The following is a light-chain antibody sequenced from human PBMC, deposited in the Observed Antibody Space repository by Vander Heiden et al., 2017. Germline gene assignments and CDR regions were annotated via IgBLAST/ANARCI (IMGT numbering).Light chain of an antibody. J-gene: IGLJ3*02. CDR2: SNN. Sequence: QSVLTQPPSASATPGPRVTISCSGSSSNIGSRTVNWYQHLPGTAPKPLIYSNNQRPSGVPDRISASKSGTSASLAVSGLQSEDEADYYCSAWDNSLNAWVFGGGTKLTVL. CDR1: SSNIGSRT. CDR3: SAWDNSLNAWV. V-gene: IGLV1-44*01.